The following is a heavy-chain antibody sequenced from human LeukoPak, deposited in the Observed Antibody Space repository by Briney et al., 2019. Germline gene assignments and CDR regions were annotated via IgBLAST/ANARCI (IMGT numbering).Heavy chain of an antibody. V-gene: IGHV1-2*02. Sequence: ASVKVSCKASGYTFTGYYMHWVRQAPGQGLEWMGWINPNSGGTNYAQKFQGRVTMTRDTAISTAYMELSRLRSDDTAVYYCARDYYDSSGYYYNFDYWGQGTLVTVSS. CDR1: GYTFTGYY. CDR2: INPNSGGT. J-gene: IGHJ4*02. D-gene: IGHD3-22*01. CDR3: ARDYYDSSGYYYNFDY.